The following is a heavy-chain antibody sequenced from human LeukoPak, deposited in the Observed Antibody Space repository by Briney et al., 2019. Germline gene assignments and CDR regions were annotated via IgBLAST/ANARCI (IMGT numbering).Heavy chain of an antibody. CDR3: TRDSGTTGEVKFDP. CDR2: IYHSGST. CDR1: GGSISSSNW. D-gene: IGHD3-10*01. Sequence: PSETLSLTCAVSGGSISSSNWWSLVRQPPGKGLEWIGEIYHSGSTNYNPSLKSRVTISVDKSKNQFSLKLSSVTAADTAVYYCTRDSGTTGEVKFDPWGQGSLVTVSS. V-gene: IGHV4-4*02. J-gene: IGHJ5*02.